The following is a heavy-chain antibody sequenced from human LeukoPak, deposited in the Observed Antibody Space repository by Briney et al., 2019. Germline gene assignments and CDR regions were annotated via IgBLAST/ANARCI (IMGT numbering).Heavy chain of an antibody. D-gene: IGHD4-17*01. J-gene: IGHJ4*02. CDR3: ASEPPARDYGDYYFDY. CDR2: ISYDGNSQ. CDR1: GFTFSNYA. V-gene: IGHV3-30*03. Sequence: PGGSLRLSCAASGFTFSNYAIHWVRQAPGRGLEWVAAISYDGNSQHYGAPVKGRFTISRDNAKNSLYLQMNNPRAEDTAVYYCASEPPARDYGDYYFDYWGQGTLVTVSS.